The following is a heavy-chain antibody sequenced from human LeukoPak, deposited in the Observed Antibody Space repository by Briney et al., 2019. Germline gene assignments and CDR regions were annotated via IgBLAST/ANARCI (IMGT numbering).Heavy chain of an antibody. D-gene: IGHD2-2*01. CDR1: GGSLSSSKYY. Sequence: SETLSLICTVSGGSLSSSKYYWSWIRQPPGKGLEWIGYIYYSGGTNYNPSLKSRVTISVDTSKNQFSLKLSSVTAADTAVYYCARHGPYAAGFDPWGQGTLVTVSS. CDR3: ARHGPYAAGFDP. J-gene: IGHJ5*02. V-gene: IGHV4-61*01. CDR2: IYYSGGT.